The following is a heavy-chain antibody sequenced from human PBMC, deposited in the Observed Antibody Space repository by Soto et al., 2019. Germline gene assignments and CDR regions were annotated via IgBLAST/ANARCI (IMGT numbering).Heavy chain of an antibody. J-gene: IGHJ6*03. CDR2: IYSGGST. Sequence: EVQLVETGGGLIQPGGSLRLSCAASGFTVSSNYMSWVRQAPGKGLEWVSVIYSGGSTYYADSVKGRFTISRDNSKNTLYLQMNSLRAEDTAVYYCASGTRDMVKYYYYYYMDVWGKGTTVTVSS. CDR1: GFTVSSNY. V-gene: IGHV3-53*02. D-gene: IGHD5-18*01. CDR3: ASGTRDMVKYYYYYYMDV.